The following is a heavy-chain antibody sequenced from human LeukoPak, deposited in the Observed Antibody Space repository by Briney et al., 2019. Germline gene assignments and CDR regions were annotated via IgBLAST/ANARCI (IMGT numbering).Heavy chain of an antibody. V-gene: IGHV4-4*07. CDR1: GGSISGYY. D-gene: IGHD5-18*01. CDR2: ILTSGNT. Sequence: SETLSLTCTVSGGSISGYYWSWIRQPAGKGLEWIGRILTSGNTNYNPSLKSRVTMSVDTSKNQFSLKLSSVTAADTAVYYCARLYIYGGRDFDYWGQGTLVTVSS. CDR3: ARLYIYGGRDFDY. J-gene: IGHJ4*02.